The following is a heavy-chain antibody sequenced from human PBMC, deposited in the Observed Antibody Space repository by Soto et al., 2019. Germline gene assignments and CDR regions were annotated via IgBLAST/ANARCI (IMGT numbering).Heavy chain of an antibody. D-gene: IGHD1-26*01. Sequence: GESLKISCKGSGYSFTSYWIGWVRQMPGKGLEWMGIIYPGDSDTRYSPSFQGQVTISADKSISTAYLQWSSLKASDTAMYYCARSELLYYYYYGMDVWGQGPTVTGLL. CDR1: GYSFTSYW. CDR3: ARSELLYYYYYGMDV. CDR2: IYPGDSDT. J-gene: IGHJ6*02. V-gene: IGHV5-51*01.